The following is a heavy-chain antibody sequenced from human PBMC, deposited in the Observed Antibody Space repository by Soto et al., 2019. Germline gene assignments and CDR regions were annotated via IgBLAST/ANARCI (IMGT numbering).Heavy chain of an antibody. CDR3: AKDSEQQLARTQMDV. CDR2: ISGNGGST. J-gene: IGHJ6*02. V-gene: IGHV3-23*01. Sequence: PGGSLRLSCAASGFTFSSYAMSWVRQAPGKGLEWVSAISGNGGSTYYADSVKGRFTISRDNSKNTLYLQMNSLRAEDTAVYYCAKDSEQQLARTQMDVWGQGTTVTVSS. D-gene: IGHD6-13*01. CDR1: GFTFSSYA.